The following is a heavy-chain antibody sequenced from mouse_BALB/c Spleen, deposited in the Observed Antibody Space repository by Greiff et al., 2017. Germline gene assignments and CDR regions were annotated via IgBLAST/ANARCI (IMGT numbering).Heavy chain of an antibody. CDR1: GFSLTSYG. V-gene: IGHV2-9*02. Sequence: QVQLKESGPGLVAPSQSLSITCTVSGFSLTSYGVHWVRQPPGKGLEWLGVIWAGGSTNYNSALMSRLSISKDNSKSQVFLKMNSLQTDDTAMYYCANYGNYGYFDVWGAGTTVTVSS. CDR2: IWAGGST. CDR3: ANYGNYGYFDV. J-gene: IGHJ1*01. D-gene: IGHD2-1*01.